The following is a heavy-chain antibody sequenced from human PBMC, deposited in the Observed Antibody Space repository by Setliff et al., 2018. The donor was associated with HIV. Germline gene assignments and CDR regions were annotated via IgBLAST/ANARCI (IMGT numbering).Heavy chain of an antibody. V-gene: IGHV4-59*01. CDR2: ISYSGST. Sequence: SETLSLTCTVSRGSISTYYWSWIRQPPGKGLEWIGYISYSGSTNYNPSLTSRLTISLDTSKNQFSLKLNSVTAADTAVYYCARDGGSSTWGSGAFDVWGQGTVVTVSS. CDR1: RGSISTYY. D-gene: IGHD7-27*01. CDR3: ARDGGSSTWGSGAFDV. J-gene: IGHJ3*01.